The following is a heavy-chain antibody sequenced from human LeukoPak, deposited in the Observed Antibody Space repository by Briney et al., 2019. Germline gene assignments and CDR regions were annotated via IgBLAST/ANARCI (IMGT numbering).Heavy chain of an antibody. Sequence: ASVKVSCKASGYTFTSYGISWVRQAPGQGLEWMGWISAYNGNTNYAQKLQGRVTMTTDTSTSTAYMELRSLRSDDTAVYYCAGASEQLRYFDWLLEDSDAFDIWGQGTMVTVSS. CDR3: AGASEQLRYFDWLLEDSDAFDI. J-gene: IGHJ3*02. CDR2: ISAYNGNT. D-gene: IGHD3-9*01. CDR1: GYTFTSYG. V-gene: IGHV1-18*01.